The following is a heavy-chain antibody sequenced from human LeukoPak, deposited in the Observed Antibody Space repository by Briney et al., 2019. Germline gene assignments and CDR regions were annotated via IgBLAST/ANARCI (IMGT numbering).Heavy chain of an antibody. V-gene: IGHV4-39*01. CDR3: ARHGLDTAMMNYYYYMDV. CDR1: GGSLSSSSYY. Sequence: SETPSLTCTVSGGSLSSSSYYWGWIRQPPGKGLEWIGSIYYSGSTYYNPSLKRRVTISVDTSKNQFSLTLSSVTAADTAMYYCARHGLDTAMMNYYYYMDVWGKGTTVTVPS. J-gene: IGHJ6*03. D-gene: IGHD5-18*01. CDR2: IYYSGST.